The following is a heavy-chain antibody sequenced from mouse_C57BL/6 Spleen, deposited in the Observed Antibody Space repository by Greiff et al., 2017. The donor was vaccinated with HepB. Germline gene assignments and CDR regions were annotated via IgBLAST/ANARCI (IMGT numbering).Heavy chain of an antibody. CDR1: GYTFTSYG. Sequence: QVQLQQSGAELARPGASVKLSCKASGYTFTSYGISWVKQRTGQGLEWIGEIYPRSGNTNYNEKFKGKATLTADKSSSTAYMELRSLTSEDSAVYFCARSEDIYYDYDGEAYWGQGTLVTVSA. CDR2: IYPRSGNT. J-gene: IGHJ3*01. D-gene: IGHD2-4*01. V-gene: IGHV1-81*01. CDR3: ARSEDIYYDYDGEAY.